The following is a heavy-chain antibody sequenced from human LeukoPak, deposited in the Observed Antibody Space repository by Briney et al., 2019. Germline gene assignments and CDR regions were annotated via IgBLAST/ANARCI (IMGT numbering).Heavy chain of an antibody. CDR3: ARGPRSIDS. J-gene: IGHJ5*01. Sequence: SETLSLTCTVSGGSISNYYWSWIRQPPGKGLEWIGHIDNSGSTNYNPSLKSRVTISVDTSNNQFSLKLSSVTPADTAVYYCARGPRSIDSWGQGTLVTVSS. CDR2: IDNSGST. CDR1: GGSISNYY. V-gene: IGHV4-59*01.